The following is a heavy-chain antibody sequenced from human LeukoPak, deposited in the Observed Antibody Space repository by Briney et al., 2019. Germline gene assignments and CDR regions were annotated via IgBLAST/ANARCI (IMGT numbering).Heavy chain of an antibody. D-gene: IGHD2-8*01. Sequence: ASVKVSCKASGYTFTGYYMHWVRQAPGQGLEWMGSINPDSGDTNYAQNLQGRVTMTRDTSINTAYLDLSRLRSDDTAVYYCAIMGDTFDIWGLGTKVTVSS. V-gene: IGHV1-2*02. J-gene: IGHJ3*02. CDR1: GYTFTGYY. CDR2: INPDSGDT. CDR3: AIMGDTFDI.